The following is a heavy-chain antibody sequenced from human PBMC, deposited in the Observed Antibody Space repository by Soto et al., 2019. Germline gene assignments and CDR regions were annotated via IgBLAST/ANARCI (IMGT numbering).Heavy chain of an antibody. V-gene: IGHV1-69*02. CDR2: IIPILGIA. D-gene: IGHD6-19*01. J-gene: IGHJ2*01. CDR3: AMAGKIAVAGSFDL. CDR1: GGTFSSYT. Sequence: QVQLVQSGAEVKKPGSSVKVSCKASGGTFSSYTISWVRQAPGQGLEWMGRIIPILGIANYAQKFQGRVTITADKSTSTAYMELRSLRSEDTAVYYCAMAGKIAVAGSFDLWGRNTLVTVSS.